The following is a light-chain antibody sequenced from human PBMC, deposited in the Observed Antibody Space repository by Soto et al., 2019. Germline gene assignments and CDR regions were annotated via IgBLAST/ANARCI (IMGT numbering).Light chain of an antibody. Sequence: QSVLTQPASVSGSPGQSLTISCTGTSCDIGGHHSVSWYQQHRGKAPKLLIYEVSYRASGVSDRFSGSKSGNTASLTISGLQAEDEADYSCSSYTSTSSDVFGTGTKATVL. J-gene: IGLJ1*01. CDR1: SCDIGGHHS. CDR3: SSYTSTSSDV. CDR2: EVS. V-gene: IGLV2-14*01.